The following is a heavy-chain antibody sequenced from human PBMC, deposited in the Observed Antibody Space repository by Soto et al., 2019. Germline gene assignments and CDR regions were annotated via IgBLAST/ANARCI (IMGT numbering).Heavy chain of an antibody. CDR2: ISSSSSTI. J-gene: IGHJ6*02. D-gene: IGHD5-18*01. V-gene: IGHV3-48*01. CDR1: GFTFSSYS. Sequence: GGSLRLSCAASGFTFSSYSMNWVRQAPGKGLEWVSYISSSSSTIYYADSVKGRFTISRDNAKNSLYLQMNSLRAEDTAVYYCAGYVDTAMVRDSGMDVWGQGTTVTVSS. CDR3: AGYVDTAMVRDSGMDV.